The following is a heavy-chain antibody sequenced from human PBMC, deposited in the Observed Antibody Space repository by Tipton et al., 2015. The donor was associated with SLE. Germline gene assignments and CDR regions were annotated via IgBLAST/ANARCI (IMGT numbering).Heavy chain of an antibody. CDR3: ARAGCNSLALHV. D-gene: IGHD6-6*01. CDR1: GVSITSGGYY. Sequence: TLSLTCNVSGVSITSGGYYWTWIRQRPGTGPEWIGTVYFNVRMYYNPSLKSRMTMSLDTSKNQLSLKLSSMTAADTAVYFCARAGCNSLALHVWGQGTMVTVSS. J-gene: IGHJ3*01. CDR2: VYFNVRM. V-gene: IGHV4-31*03.